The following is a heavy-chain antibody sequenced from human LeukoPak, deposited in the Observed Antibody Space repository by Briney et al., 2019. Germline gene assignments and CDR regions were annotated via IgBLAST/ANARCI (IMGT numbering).Heavy chain of an antibody. Sequence: ASVKVSCKASGYTFTSYYMHWVRQAPEQGLEWMGIINPSGGSTSYAQKFQGRATMIRDMSTSTVYMELSSLRSEDTAVYYCASSRPAVAGTGNLDYWGQGTLVTVSS. J-gene: IGHJ4*02. CDR2: INPSGGST. D-gene: IGHD6-19*01. V-gene: IGHV1-46*01. CDR3: ASSRPAVAGTGNLDY. CDR1: GYTFTSYY.